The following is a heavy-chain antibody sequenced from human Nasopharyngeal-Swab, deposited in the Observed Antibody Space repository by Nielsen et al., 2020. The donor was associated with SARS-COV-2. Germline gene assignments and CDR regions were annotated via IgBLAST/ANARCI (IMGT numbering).Heavy chain of an antibody. Sequence: GGSLRLSCAASGFTFSGYGMHWVRQAPGKGLEWVAVISYDGSNKYYADSVKGRFTISRDNSKNTLYLQMNSLRAEDTAVYYCAKDTYDSSGYFRIYYYYGMDVWGQGTTVTVSS. D-gene: IGHD3-22*01. CDR2: ISYDGSNK. J-gene: IGHJ6*02. V-gene: IGHV3-30*18. CDR1: GFTFSGYG. CDR3: AKDTYDSSGYFRIYYYYGMDV.